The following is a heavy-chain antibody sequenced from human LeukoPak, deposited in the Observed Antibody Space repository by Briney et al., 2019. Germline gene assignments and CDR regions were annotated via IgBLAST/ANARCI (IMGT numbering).Heavy chain of an antibody. V-gene: IGHV3-30-3*01. J-gene: IGHJ4*02. CDR3: ASRKDTPHLPDY. CDR2: ISYDGTKK. CDR1: GFTFSHYA. D-gene: IGHD5-18*01. Sequence: PGGSLRLSCAASGFTFSHYAMHWVRQAPGKGLEWVSVISYDGTKKYYADSVRGRFTISRDNSQNTLYLQMNSLKPEDTAVYYCASRKDTPHLPDYWGQGTLVTVSS.